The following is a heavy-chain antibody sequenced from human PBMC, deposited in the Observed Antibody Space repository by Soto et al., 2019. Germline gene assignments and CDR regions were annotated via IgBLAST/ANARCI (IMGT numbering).Heavy chain of an antibody. Sequence: SETLSLTCAVYGGSFSGYYWSWIRQPPGKGLEWIGEINHSGSTNYNPSLKSRVTISVDTSKNQFSLKLSSVTAADTAVYYCARSSRFLEWLLSPKWFDPWGQGTLVTVSS. CDR2: INHSGST. CDR1: GGSFSGYY. D-gene: IGHD3-3*01. V-gene: IGHV4-34*01. CDR3: ARSSRFLEWLLSPKWFDP. J-gene: IGHJ5*02.